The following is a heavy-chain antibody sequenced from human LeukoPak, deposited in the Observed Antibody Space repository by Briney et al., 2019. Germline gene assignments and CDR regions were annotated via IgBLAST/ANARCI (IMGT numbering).Heavy chain of an antibody. CDR3: ARHYCSGASCYYFDY. CDR1: GGSLNSYY. CDR2: IYYSGST. V-gene: IGHV4-59*13. J-gene: IGHJ4*02. D-gene: IGHD2-15*01. Sequence: SETLSLTCTVSGGSLNSYYWSWLRQSPGKGREWIGYIYYSGSTDYNPSLKSRVTISVDSSKNQFSLKLTSVTAADTAVYFCARHYCSGASCYYFDYWGQGTLVTVSS.